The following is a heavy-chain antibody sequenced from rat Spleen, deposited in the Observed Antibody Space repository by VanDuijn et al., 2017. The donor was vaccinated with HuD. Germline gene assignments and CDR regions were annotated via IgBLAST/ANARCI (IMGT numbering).Heavy chain of an antibody. CDR3: ARDTNYFDY. J-gene: IGHJ2*01. V-gene: IGHV5-31*01. CDR1: GFTFNNYW. Sequence: EVQLVESGGGLVQPGRSLKLACIASGFTFNNYWMTWIRQAPGKGLEWVASISYEGSSTYYGDSVKGRFTISRDNAKSSLYLQMNSLRSEDTATYYCARDTNYFDYWGHGVMVTVSS. CDR2: ISYEGSST.